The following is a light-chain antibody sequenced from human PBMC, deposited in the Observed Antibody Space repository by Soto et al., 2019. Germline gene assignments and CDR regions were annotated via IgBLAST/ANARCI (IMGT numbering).Light chain of an antibody. CDR3: QHMAT. Sequence: DIQMTQSPSTLSASVGDRVTITCRASQTISSSLAWYQQKPGKAPKPLIYRASSLQSGVPSRFSGSGSGTEFTLTITSLQPDDFATYFCQHMATFGPGTKVEIK. CDR1: QTISSS. V-gene: IGKV1-5*03. CDR2: RAS. J-gene: IGKJ1*01.